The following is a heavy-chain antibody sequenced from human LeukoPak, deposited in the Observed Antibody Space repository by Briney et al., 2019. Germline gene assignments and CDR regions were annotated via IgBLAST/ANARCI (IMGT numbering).Heavy chain of an antibody. J-gene: IGHJ3*02. D-gene: IGHD5-24*01. CDR2: ISSSGSTI. V-gene: IGHV3-48*03. Sequence: PGGSLRLSXAASGFTFSSYGMNWVRQAPGKGLEWVSYISSSGSTIYYADSVKGRFTISRDNAKNLLYLQMNSLRAEDTAVYYCAREHKRTDAFDIWGQGTMVTVSS. CDR3: AREHKRTDAFDI. CDR1: GFTFSSYG.